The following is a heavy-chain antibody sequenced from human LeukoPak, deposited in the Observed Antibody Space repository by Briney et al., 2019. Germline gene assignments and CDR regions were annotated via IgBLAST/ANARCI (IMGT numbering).Heavy chain of an antibody. Sequence: ASVKVSCEASGGTFSSYAISWVRQAPGQGLEWMGGIIPIFGTANYAQKFQGRVTITADESTSTAYMELSSLRSEDTAVYYCAREAYIAAAGIDYWGQGTLVTVSS. J-gene: IGHJ4*02. CDR3: AREAYIAAAGIDY. CDR2: IIPIFGTA. V-gene: IGHV1-69*13. CDR1: GGTFSSYA. D-gene: IGHD6-13*01.